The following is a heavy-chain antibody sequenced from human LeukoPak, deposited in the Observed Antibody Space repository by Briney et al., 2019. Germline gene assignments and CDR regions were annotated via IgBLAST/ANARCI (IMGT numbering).Heavy chain of an antibody. CDR2: IYHSGST. J-gene: IGHJ6*02. D-gene: IGHD4-17*01. Sequence: PSETLSLTCAVSGGSISSGGYSWSWIRQPPGKGLEWIGYIYHSGSTYYNPSLKSRVTISVDRSKNQFSLKLSSVTAADTAVYYCARTTWYGMDVWGQGTTVTVSS. CDR1: GGSISSGGYS. CDR3: ARTTWYGMDV. V-gene: IGHV4-30-2*01.